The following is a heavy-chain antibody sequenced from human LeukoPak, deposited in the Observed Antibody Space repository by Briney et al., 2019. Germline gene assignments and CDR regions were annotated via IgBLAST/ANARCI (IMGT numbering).Heavy chain of an antibody. CDR3: VRREVGTLDY. V-gene: IGHV3-33*01. CDR1: GFTFSSYD. J-gene: IGHJ4*02. D-gene: IGHD3-16*01. CDR2: IWYDAGNK. Sequence: PGGSLRLSCAASGFTFSSYDMYWVRQAPGKGLEWVAAIWYDAGNKYYADSVKGRFTISRDNSKSTLFLQMNSLRAEDTAVYYCVRREVGTLDYWGQGTLVTVSS.